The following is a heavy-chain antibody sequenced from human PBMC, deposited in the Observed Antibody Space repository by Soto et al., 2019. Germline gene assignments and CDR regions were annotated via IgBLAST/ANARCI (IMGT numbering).Heavy chain of an antibody. CDR1: GGSISSGGYS. J-gene: IGHJ5*02. CDR2: IYHSGST. Sequence: QLQLQESGSGLVKPSQTLSLTCAVSGGSISSGGYSWSWIRQPPGKGLEWIGYIYHSGSTYYNPSLKSRVTISVDRSKNQFTLKLSSVTAADKAVYYCARGVGEDIPVGFDPWGQGTLVTVSS. D-gene: IGHD3-16*01. V-gene: IGHV4-30-2*01. CDR3: ARGVGEDIPVGFDP.